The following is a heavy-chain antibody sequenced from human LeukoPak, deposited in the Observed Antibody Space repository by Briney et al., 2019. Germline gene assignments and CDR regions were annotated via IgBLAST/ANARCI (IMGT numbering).Heavy chain of an antibody. Sequence: GGSLRLSCAASGFTFSNYVMSWVRQAPGKGMEWVSAISGSGGSTYYADSVKGRFTISRDNSKNTLYLQMNSLRAGDTAVYYCAKPPDVETKYYFDYWGQGTLVTVSS. D-gene: IGHD3-10*02. CDR3: AKPPDVETKYYFDY. CDR1: GFTFSNYV. V-gene: IGHV3-23*01. CDR2: ISGSGGST. J-gene: IGHJ4*02.